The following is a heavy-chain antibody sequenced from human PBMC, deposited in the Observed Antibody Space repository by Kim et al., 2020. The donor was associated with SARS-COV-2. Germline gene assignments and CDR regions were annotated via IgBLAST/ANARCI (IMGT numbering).Heavy chain of an antibody. V-gene: IGHV3-23*01. CDR2: ISGSGGST. Sequence: GGSLRLSCAASGFTFSSYAMSWVRQAPGKGLEWVSAISGSGGSTYYADSVKGRFTISRDNSKNTLYLQMNSLRAEDTAVYYCAKPCDRDIVVVLGLDYWGQGTLVTVSS. D-gene: IGHD2-15*01. CDR1: GFTFSSYA. CDR3: AKPCDRDIVVVLGLDY. J-gene: IGHJ4*02.